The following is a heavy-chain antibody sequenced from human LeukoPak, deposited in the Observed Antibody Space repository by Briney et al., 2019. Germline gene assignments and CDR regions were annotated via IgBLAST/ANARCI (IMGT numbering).Heavy chain of an antibody. CDR2: IYYSGST. J-gene: IGHJ3*02. Sequence: SETLSLTCTVSGGSISSSSYYWGWIRQPPGKGLEWIGSIYYSGSTYYNPSLKSRVTISVDTSKNQFSLMLSSVTAADTAVYYCTRAHKQWLVQDAIDIWGQGTMVTVSS. D-gene: IGHD6-19*01. CDR1: GGSISSSSYY. V-gene: IGHV4-39*01. CDR3: TRAHKQWLVQDAIDI.